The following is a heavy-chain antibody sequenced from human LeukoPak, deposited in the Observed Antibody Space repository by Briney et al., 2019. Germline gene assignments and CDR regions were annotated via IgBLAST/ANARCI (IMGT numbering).Heavy chain of an antibody. CDR3: ASIPTPNTDY. J-gene: IGHJ4*02. CDR1: GFTFIIYE. V-gene: IGHV3-48*03. Sequence: PGGSLRLSCAASGFTFIIYEMNWVRQAPGKGLEWVSYISSSRSNTIYYADSVKGRFTISRDDAKNSLYLQMNSLRAEDTAVYYCASIPTPNTDYWGQGTLVTVSS. CDR2: ISSSRSNTI.